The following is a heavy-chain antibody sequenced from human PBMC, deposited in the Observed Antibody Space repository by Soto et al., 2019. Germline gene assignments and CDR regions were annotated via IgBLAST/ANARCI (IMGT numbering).Heavy chain of an antibody. CDR2: INANDGNT. CDR3: ARARGDPGDFDY. CDR1: GYAFSSYC. D-gene: IGHD2-21*02. V-gene: IGHV1-46*01. Sequence: KLAGKGFGYAFSSYCRHWLRQAHGQGLEWMGIINANDGNTSYAQKLQGRVTMTRDTSTSTAYMELRSPRSDDTAVYYCARARGDPGDFDYWGQGTLVTVSS. J-gene: IGHJ4*02.